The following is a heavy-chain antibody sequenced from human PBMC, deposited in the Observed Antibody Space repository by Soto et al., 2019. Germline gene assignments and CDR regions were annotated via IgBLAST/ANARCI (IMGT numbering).Heavy chain of an antibody. CDR3: AKDVVPYNGEWDCFEL. CDR1: GFTFKDFA. Sequence: EVELLQSGGGLVQPGGSLRLSCAASGFTFKDFAMSWVRQAPGKGMEWISALDGLGSTAQYADSVKGRFTVSRDDSKSTMYLKMSGLRVDDTALYYCAKDVVPYNGEWDCFELWGRGTLVTVS. D-gene: IGHD3-10*01. J-gene: IGHJ5*02. CDR2: LDGLGSTA. V-gene: IGHV3-23*01.